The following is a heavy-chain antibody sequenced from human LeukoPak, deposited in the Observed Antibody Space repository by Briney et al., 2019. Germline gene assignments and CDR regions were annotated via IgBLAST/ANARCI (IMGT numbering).Heavy chain of an antibody. V-gene: IGHV4-34*01. CDR3: ARSPGLQYYFDY. CDR2: ITHSGST. CDR1: GGSFSGYF. Sequence: PSETLSLTCAVYGGSFSGYFWSWIRQPPGKGLEWIGEITHSGSTNYNPSLKSRVTMSVDTSKSQFSLKLSSVTAADTAVYYCARSPGLQYYFDYWGQGTLVTVSS. J-gene: IGHJ4*02.